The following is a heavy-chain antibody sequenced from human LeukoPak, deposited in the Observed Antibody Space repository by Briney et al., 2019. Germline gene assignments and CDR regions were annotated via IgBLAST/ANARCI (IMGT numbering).Heavy chain of an antibody. CDR2: INPSGGST. J-gene: IGHJ4*02. V-gene: IGHV1-46*01. CDR1: GYTFTSYF. CDR3: ARTTGGFWSGYYTGFDY. D-gene: IGHD3-3*01. Sequence: ASVKVSCKASGYTFTSYFMHWVRQAPGQGLEWMGIINPSGGSTSYAQKFQGRVTMTRDTSTSTVYMEPSSLRSDDTAVYYCARTTGGFWSGYYTGFDYWGQGTLVTVSS.